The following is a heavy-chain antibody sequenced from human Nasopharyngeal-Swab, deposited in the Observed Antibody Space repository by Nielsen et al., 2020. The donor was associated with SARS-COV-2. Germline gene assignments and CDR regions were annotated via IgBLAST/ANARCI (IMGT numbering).Heavy chain of an antibody. CDR2: ISSSSSYI. CDR3: ARDLPAYYYDSSGYYSENWFDP. V-gene: IGHV3-21*01. Sequence: WIRQPPGKGLEWVSSISSSSSYIYYADSVKGRFTISRDNAKNSLYLQMNSLRAEDTAVYYCARDLPAYYYDSSGYYSENWFDPWGQGTLVTVSS. D-gene: IGHD3-22*01. J-gene: IGHJ5*02.